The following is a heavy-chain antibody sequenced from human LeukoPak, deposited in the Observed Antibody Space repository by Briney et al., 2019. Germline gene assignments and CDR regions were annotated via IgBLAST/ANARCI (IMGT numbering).Heavy chain of an antibody. Sequence: GGSLRLSCAASGFTFSSYSMNWVRQAPGKGLEWVSYISSSSSTIYYADSVKGRFTISRDNAKNSLYLQMNSLRAEDTAVYYCARGEWLLKAPRDLYSYWGQGTLVTVSS. CDR3: ARGEWLLKAPRDLYSY. J-gene: IGHJ4*02. CDR1: GFTFSSYS. V-gene: IGHV3-48*01. D-gene: IGHD3-3*01. CDR2: ISSSSSTI.